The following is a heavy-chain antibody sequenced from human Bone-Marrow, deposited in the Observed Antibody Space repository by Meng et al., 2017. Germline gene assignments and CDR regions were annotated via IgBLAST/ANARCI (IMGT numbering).Heavy chain of an antibody. V-gene: IGHV6-1*01. CDR2: TYYRSKWYT. CDR1: GDSVASNSAA. D-gene: IGHD3-22*01. CDR3: ARGDYSSSPSF. Sequence: QDRRQHPSQGLVKHSQTHARTCAISGDSVASNSAAWHWIRQPPSSGLEWLGRTYYRSKWYTDYAVSVKSRITINPDTSKNQFSLQLNSVTPEDTAVYYCARGDYSSSPSFWGQGTLVTVFS. J-gene: IGHJ4*02.